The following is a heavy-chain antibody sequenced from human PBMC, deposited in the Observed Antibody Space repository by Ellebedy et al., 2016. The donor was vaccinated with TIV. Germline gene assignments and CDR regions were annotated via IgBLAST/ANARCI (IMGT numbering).Heavy chain of an antibody. CDR2: FDPEDGET. V-gene: IGHV1-24*01. CDR1: GYTLTELS. Sequence: AASVKVSCKVTGYTLTELSMHWVRQAPGKGLEWMGGFDPEDGETIYAQNFQGRVTMTEDTSTDTAYMELSSLRSEDTAVYYCATIAVAIYYFDYWGQGTLVTVSS. D-gene: IGHD6-19*01. CDR3: ATIAVAIYYFDY. J-gene: IGHJ4*02.